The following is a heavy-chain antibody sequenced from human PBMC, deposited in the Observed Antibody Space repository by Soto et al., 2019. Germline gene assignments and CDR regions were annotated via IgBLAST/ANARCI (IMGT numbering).Heavy chain of an antibody. CDR1: GGSISSYY. CDR3: ARTVLGPYLLADSFVDYYYYMDV. Sequence: SETLSLTCTVSGGSISSYYWSWIRQPPGKGLEWIGYIYYSGSTNYNPSLKSRVTFSADSSRGQFSLRLNSVTAADTAVYYCARTVLGPYLLADSFVDYYYYMDVWGQGTTVTVSS. V-gene: IGHV4-59*08. D-gene: IGHD3-16*02. CDR2: IYYSGST. J-gene: IGHJ6*03.